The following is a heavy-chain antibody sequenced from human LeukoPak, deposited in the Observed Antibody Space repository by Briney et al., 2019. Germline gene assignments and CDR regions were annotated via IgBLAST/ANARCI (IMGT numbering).Heavy chain of an antibody. CDR1: GFTFSSYW. J-gene: IGHJ4*02. CDR3: AREDQLLSHDY. V-gene: IGHV3-74*01. CDR2: IKGDASST. Sequence: GGSLRLSCAASGFTFSSYWMHWVRQAPGKGLVWVSRIKGDASSTYYADSVKGRFTISRDNAKNTLYPQMNSLRAEDTAVYYCAREDQLLSHDYWGQGTLVTVSS. D-gene: IGHD2-2*01.